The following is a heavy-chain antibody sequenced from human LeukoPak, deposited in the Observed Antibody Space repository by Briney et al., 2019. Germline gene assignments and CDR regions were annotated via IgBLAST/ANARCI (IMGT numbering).Heavy chain of an antibody. J-gene: IGHJ5*02. Sequence: ASVKVSCKASGYTFTGYYMHWVRQAPGQGLEWMGWINPNSGGTNYAQKFQGRVTMTRDTSISTAYTELSRLRSDDTAVYYCAIYYDSSGYYLDPWGQGTLVTVSS. CDR3: AIYYDSSGYYLDP. V-gene: IGHV1-2*02. D-gene: IGHD3-22*01. CDR2: INPNSGGT. CDR1: GYTFTGYY.